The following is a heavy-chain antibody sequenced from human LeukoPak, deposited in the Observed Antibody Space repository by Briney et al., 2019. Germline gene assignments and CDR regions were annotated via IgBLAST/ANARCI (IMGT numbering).Heavy chain of an antibody. CDR2: INPNSGDT. Sequence: ASVKVSCKASGYTFTGYYMHWVRQAPGQGLEWMGRINPNSGDTNYAQKFQGRVTMTRDTSISTAYMELRSLRSDDTAVYYCARDESYEESQKQDIVVVPAAPTRFDYWGQGTLVTVSS. CDR3: ARDESYEESQKQDIVVVPAAPTRFDY. CDR1: GYTFTGYY. V-gene: IGHV1-2*06. D-gene: IGHD2-2*01. J-gene: IGHJ4*02.